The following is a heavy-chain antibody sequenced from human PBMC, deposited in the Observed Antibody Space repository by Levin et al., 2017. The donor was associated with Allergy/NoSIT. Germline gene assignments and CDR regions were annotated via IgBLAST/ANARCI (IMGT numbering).Heavy chain of an antibody. CDR1: GGSISSYY. Sequence: PSETLSLTCTVSGGSISSYYWSWIRQPPGKGLEWIGYMYYSGSTNYNPSLKSRVTISADTSRTQFSLKLSSVTAADTAVYYCARATEDSYYYYGVDVWGQGTTVTVSS. CDR3: ARATEDSYYYYGVDV. V-gene: IGHV4-59*01. CDR2: MYYSGST. D-gene: IGHD4-17*01. J-gene: IGHJ6*02.